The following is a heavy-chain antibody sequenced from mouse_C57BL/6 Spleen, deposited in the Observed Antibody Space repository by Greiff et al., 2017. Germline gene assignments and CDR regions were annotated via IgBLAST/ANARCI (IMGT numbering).Heavy chain of an antibody. J-gene: IGHJ4*01. D-gene: IGHD3-3*01. CDR1: GYTITGYC. CDR3: ARPRGHAMDY. V-gene: IGHV1-7*01. CDR2: IDPGGGDT. Sequence: QVQLQQSGAELVKPGASVKLSCTASGYTITGYCMHWVKQRPGQGLEWIGYIDPGGGDTKYTQKFQDKATMTADTSSSTAYLQLSSLTSEDSAVYYCARPRGHAMDYWGQGTSVTVSS.